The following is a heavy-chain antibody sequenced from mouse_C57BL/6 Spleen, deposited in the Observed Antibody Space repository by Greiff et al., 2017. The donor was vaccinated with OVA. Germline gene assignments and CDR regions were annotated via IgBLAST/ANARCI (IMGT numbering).Heavy chain of an antibody. CDR3: ARSAYYSKNYAMDY. V-gene: IGHV1-22*01. CDR1: GYTFTDYN. J-gene: IGHJ4*01. CDR2: INPNNGGT. Sequence: LVESGPELVKPGASVKMSCKASGYTFTDYNMHWVKQSHGKSLEWIGYINPNNGGTSYNQKFKGKATLTVNKSSSTAYMELRSLTSEDSAVYYCARSAYYSKNYAMDYWGQGTSVTVSS. D-gene: IGHD2-5*01.